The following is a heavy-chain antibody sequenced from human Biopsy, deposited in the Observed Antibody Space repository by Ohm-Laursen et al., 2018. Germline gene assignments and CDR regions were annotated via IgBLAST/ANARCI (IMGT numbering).Heavy chain of an antibody. CDR1: GVTLSGYA. D-gene: IGHD3-3*01. Sequence: GSLRLSCAASGVTLSGYAMSWVHQAPGKVLEWVSTINSSGGSTYYADSLKGRFTISRVNSNNTLYLQMNSLMGEDPAVYYCAKEEPPQGYDFWSGHYYYFDYWGQGTLVTVSS. CDR2: INSSGGST. J-gene: IGHJ4*01. V-gene: IGHV3-23*01. CDR3: AKEEPPQGYDFWSGHYYYFDY.